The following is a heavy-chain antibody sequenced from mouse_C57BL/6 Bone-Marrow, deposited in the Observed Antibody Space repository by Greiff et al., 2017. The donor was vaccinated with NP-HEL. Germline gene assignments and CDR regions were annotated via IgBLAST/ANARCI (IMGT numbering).Heavy chain of an antibody. Sequence: VHVKQSGAELVRPGASVKLSCTASGFNIKDDYMHWVKQRPEQGLEWIGWIDPENGDTEYASKFQGKATITADTSSNTAYLQLSSLTSEDTAVYYCTSPMYYFDYWGQGTTLTVSS. CDR3: TSPMYYFDY. V-gene: IGHV14-4*01. D-gene: IGHD6-5*01. J-gene: IGHJ2*01. CDR1: GFNIKDDY. CDR2: IDPENGDT.